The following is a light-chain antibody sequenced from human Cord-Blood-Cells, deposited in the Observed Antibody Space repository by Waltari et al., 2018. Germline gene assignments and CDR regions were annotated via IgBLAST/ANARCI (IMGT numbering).Light chain of an antibody. CDR2: RNN. Sequence: QSVLTQPPSASGTPGQRVTISCSGSSSNIGSNYVYWYQQLPATAPKLLITRNNQRPAGVPDRCSSSTSVTSASLAISGLRSEDEADYYCAAWDQSLSGWVFGGGTKLTVL. J-gene: IGLJ3*02. V-gene: IGLV1-47*01. CDR3: AAWDQSLSGWV. CDR1: SSNIGSNY.